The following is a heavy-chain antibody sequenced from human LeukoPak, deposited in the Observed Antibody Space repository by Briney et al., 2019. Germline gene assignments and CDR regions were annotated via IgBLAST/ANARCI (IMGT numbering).Heavy chain of an antibody. CDR1: GYTFTSYG. CDR3: ARLHYYGSGSYPNWFDP. CDR2: IGAYNGNT. J-gene: IGHJ5*02. D-gene: IGHD3-10*01. V-gene: IGHV1-18*01. Sequence: VASVKVSCKASGYTFTSYGISWVRQAPGQGLEWMGWIGAYNGNTNYAQKLQGRVTMTTDTSTSTAYMELRSLRSDDTAVYYCARLHYYGSGSYPNWFDPWGQGTLVTVSS.